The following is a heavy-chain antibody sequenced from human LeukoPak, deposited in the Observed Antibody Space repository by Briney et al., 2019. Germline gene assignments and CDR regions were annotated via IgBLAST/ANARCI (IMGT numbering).Heavy chain of an antibody. CDR2: INPNSGGT. V-gene: IGHV1-2*02. D-gene: IGHD6-6*01. CDR3: ARGAPIAARPFYYYYYMDV. J-gene: IGHJ6*03. Sequence: ASVKVSCKASGHTFTGYYMHWVRQAPGQGLEWMGWINPNSGGTNYAQKFQGRVTMTRDTSISTAYMELSRLRSDDTAVYYCARGAPIAARPFYYYYYMDVWGKGTTVTVSS. CDR1: GHTFTGYY.